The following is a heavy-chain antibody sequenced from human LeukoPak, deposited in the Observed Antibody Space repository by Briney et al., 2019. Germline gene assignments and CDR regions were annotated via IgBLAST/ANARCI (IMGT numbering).Heavy chain of an antibody. CDR1: GGSISSYY. CDR2: IYYSGST. Sequence: SETLSLTCTVSGGSISSYYWSWIRQPPGKGLEWIGYIYYSGSTNYNPSLKSRVTISVDTSKNQFSLKLSSVTAADTAVYYCARGPFWSGYPDYWGQGTLVTVSS. V-gene: IGHV4-59*01. CDR3: ARGPFWSGYPDY. J-gene: IGHJ4*02. D-gene: IGHD3-3*01.